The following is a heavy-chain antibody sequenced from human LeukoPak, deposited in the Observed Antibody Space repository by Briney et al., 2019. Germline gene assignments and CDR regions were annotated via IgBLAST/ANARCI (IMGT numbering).Heavy chain of an antibody. Sequence: GESLKISCKGSGYSFTSYWIGWVRQMPGKGLEWMGIIYPGDSDTRYSPSFQGQVTISADKSISTAYLQWSSLKASDTAMYYCARLSWTTVTTSDEGGHEEGYYYYYMDVWGKGTTVTVSS. J-gene: IGHJ6*03. CDR2: IYPGDSDT. V-gene: IGHV5-51*01. CDR3: ARLSWTTVTTSDEGGHEEGYYYYYMDV. CDR1: GYSFTSYW. D-gene: IGHD4-11*01.